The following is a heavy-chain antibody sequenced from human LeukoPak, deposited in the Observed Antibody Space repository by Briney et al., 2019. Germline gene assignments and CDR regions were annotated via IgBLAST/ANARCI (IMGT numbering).Heavy chain of an antibody. V-gene: IGHV3-30*02. CDR2: IRLDGGIK. CDR1: GFTFSRYA. CDR3: AKTGAAYYLDN. Sequence: GGSLRLSGAASGFTFSRYAMHWVRQAPGKGLEWVAFIRLDGGIKGYGDSVKGRFTISRDNSENTLYLQMNTLRSEDTAVYYCAKTGAAYYLDNWGQGTLVTVSS. D-gene: IGHD7-27*01. J-gene: IGHJ4*02.